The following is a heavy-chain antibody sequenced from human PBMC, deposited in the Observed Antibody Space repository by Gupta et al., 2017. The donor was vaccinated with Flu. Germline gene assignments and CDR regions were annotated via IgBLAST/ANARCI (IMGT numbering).Heavy chain of an antibody. CDR1: TYY. Sequence: TYYWSWIRQPPGKGLEWIGYIYYNGSPNYNPSLKSRVTISADTSKNQFSLKLSSVTAADTALYYCARGAGYGGNSYFFDYWGRGTLVTVSS. V-gene: IGHV4-59*01. CDR2: IYYNGSP. CDR3: ARGAGYGGNSYFFDY. J-gene: IGHJ4*02. D-gene: IGHD2-15*01.